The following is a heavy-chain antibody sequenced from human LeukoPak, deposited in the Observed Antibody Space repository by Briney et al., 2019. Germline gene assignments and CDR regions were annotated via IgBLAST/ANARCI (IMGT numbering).Heavy chain of an antibody. Sequence: GGSLRLSCTASGFTFSDSGIHWVRQAPGKGLEWVANIKQDGSEKYYVDSVKGRFTISRDNAKNSLYLQMNSLRAEDTAVYYCARVVVVAATHWFDPWGQGTLVTVSS. V-gene: IGHV3-7*01. CDR3: ARVVVVAATHWFDP. CDR2: IKQDGSEK. J-gene: IGHJ5*02. CDR1: GFTFSDSG. D-gene: IGHD2-15*01.